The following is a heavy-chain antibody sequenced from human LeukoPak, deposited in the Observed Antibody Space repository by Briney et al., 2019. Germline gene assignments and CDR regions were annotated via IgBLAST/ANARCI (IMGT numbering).Heavy chain of an antibody. D-gene: IGHD2-21*02. CDR1: GYSFSNYW. J-gene: IGHJ4*02. CDR3: ARRSYCGGDCYSDY. Sequence: GESLKISCKGSGYSFSNYWIGWVRQMAGKGLEWMGIIYPGDSDTRYSPSFQGQVTISADKSISTAYLQWSSLKASDTAVYYCARRSYCGGDCYSDYWGQGTLVTVSS. CDR2: IYPGDSDT. V-gene: IGHV5-51*01.